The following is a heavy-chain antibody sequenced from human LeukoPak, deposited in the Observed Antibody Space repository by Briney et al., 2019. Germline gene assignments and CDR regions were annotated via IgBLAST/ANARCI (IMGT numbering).Heavy chain of an antibody. CDR3: ARDYSTATLFDY. CDR2: ISAYNGNT. D-gene: IGHD4-11*01. V-gene: IGHV1-18*01. J-gene: IGHJ4*02. Sequence: ASVKVSCKASGYTFTSYGISWVRQAPGQGLEWMGWISAYNGNTNYAQKLQGRVTITADKSTSTAYMELSSLRSEDTAVYYCARDYSTATLFDYWGQGTLVTVSS. CDR1: GYTFTSYG.